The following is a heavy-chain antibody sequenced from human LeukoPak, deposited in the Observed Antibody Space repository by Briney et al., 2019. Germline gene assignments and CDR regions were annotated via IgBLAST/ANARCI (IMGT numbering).Heavy chain of an antibody. V-gene: IGHV3-66*04. CDR1: GFTVSSNY. J-gene: IGHJ4*02. CDR2: IYSGGST. D-gene: IGHD3-22*01. CDR3: AKLDDAYYYDSSGYVGY. Sequence: GGSLRLSCAASGFTVSSNYMSWVRQAPGKGLEWVSVIYSGGSTYYADSVKGRFTISRDNSKNTLYLQMNSLRAEDTAVYYCAKLDDAYYYDSSGYVGYWGQGTLVTVSS.